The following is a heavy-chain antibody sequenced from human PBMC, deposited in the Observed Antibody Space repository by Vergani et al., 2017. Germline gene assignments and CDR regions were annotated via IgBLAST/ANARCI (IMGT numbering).Heavy chain of an antibody. CDR2: ISSNGGST. CDR3: VKDHSRLRDFDWLLADYFDY. Sequence: VQLVESGGGVVQPGRSLRLSCSASGFTFSSYAMHWVRQAPGKGLEYVSAISSNGGSTYYADSVKGRFTISRDNSKNTMYLQMHSLRADDTAVYYCVKDHSRLRDFDWLLADYFDYWGQGTLVTVSS. CDR1: GFTFSSYA. V-gene: IGHV3-64D*06. J-gene: IGHJ4*02. D-gene: IGHD3-9*01.